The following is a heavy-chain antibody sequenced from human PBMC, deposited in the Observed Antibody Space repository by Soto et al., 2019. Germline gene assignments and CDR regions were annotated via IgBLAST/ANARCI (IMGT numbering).Heavy chain of an antibody. CDR3: ARRLSAFDV. Sequence: ASVKVSCKTSGYTFLNYAIHWVRQAPGQGLERMGWVNPSNGYTRYSENFQARLSLTRDTSANTAYMELTSLRSEDTAVYYCARRLSAFDVWGQGTVVTVSS. CDR1: GYTFLNYA. V-gene: IGHV1-3*01. CDR2: VNPSNGYT. J-gene: IGHJ3*01.